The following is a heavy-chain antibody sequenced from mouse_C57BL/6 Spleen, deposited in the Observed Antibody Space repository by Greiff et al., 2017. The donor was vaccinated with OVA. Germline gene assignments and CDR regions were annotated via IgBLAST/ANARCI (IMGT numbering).Heavy chain of an antibody. CDR2: IYPRSGNT. V-gene: IGHV1-81*01. J-gene: IGHJ1*03. CDR1: GYTFTSYG. CDR3: AKEATLIYYYGSSYGYFDV. Sequence: QLQQSGAELARPGASVKLSCKASGYTFTSYGISWVKQRTGQGLEWIGEIYPRSGNTYYNEKFKGKATLTADKSSSTAYMELRSLTSEDSAVYFCAKEATLIYYYGSSYGYFDVWGTGTTVTVSS. D-gene: IGHD1-1*01.